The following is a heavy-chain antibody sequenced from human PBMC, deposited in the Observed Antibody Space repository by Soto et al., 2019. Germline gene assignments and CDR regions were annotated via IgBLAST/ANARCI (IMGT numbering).Heavy chain of an antibody. CDR2: IKKDGSDK. V-gene: IGHV3-7*01. J-gene: IGHJ4*02. Sequence: PGGSLRLSCAASGFTFSDSWMSWVRQAPGKGLEWVANIKKDGSDKYYVDSVKGRFTVSRDNAVNSLYLQMNSLRAEDTAVYYCATSSAAPGNYWGQGTLVTVSS. D-gene: IGHD6-13*01. CDR3: ATSSAAPGNY. CDR1: GFTFSDSW.